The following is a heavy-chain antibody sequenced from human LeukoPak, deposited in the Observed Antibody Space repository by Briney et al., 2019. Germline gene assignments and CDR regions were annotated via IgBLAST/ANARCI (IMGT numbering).Heavy chain of an antibody. V-gene: IGHV4-59*01. J-gene: IGHJ3*02. CDR3: ARGAAMIVVVGAFDI. Sequence: SETLSLTCTVSGGSISSYYWSWIRQPPGKGLEWMGYFYYSGSTNYNPSLKSRVTISVDTSKNQFSLKLSSVTAADTAVYYCARGAAMIVVVGAFDIWGQGTMVTVSS. D-gene: IGHD3-22*01. CDR2: FYYSGST. CDR1: GGSISSYY.